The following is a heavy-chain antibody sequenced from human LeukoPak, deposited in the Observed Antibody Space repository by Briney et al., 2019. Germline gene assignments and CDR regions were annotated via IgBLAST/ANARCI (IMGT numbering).Heavy chain of an antibody. Sequence: SETLSLTCAVYGGSFSGYYWSWIRQPPGKGLEWIGEINHSGSTNYNPSLKSRATISVDTSKNQFSLKLSSVTAADTAVYYCASTGFEDWFDPWGQGTLVTVSS. CDR1: GGSFSGYY. J-gene: IGHJ5*02. CDR2: INHSGST. V-gene: IGHV4-34*01. CDR3: ASTGFEDWFDP. D-gene: IGHD3-10*01.